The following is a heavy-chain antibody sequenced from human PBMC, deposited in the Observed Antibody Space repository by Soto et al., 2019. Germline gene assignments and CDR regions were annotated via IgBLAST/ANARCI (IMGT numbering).Heavy chain of an antibody. Sequence: ASVKVSCKASGYTFSSYGITWVRQAPGQGLEWMGWISAYNGNTNYAQNLQGRVTMTTDTSTSTAYMELRSLRSDDTAVYYCARDGAMVRDRGDFDYWGQGTLVTVS. V-gene: IGHV1-18*01. J-gene: IGHJ4*02. D-gene: IGHD3-10*01. CDR2: ISAYNGNT. CDR3: ARDGAMVRDRGDFDY. CDR1: GYTFSSYG.